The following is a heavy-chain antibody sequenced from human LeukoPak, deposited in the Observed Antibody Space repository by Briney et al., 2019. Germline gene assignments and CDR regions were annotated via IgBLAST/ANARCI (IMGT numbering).Heavy chain of an antibody. CDR3: AKDHAYYYYDSSGYYDY. J-gene: IGHJ4*02. V-gene: IGHV3-30*18. CDR1: GFTFSRKG. Sequence: PGRSLRLSPVDPGFTFSRKGIHLVGQAPVKEPEWVAVISYDGSNKYYADSVKGRFTISRDNSKNTLYLQMNSLRAEDTAVFYCAKDHAYYYYDSSGYYDYWGQGTLVTVSS. CDR2: ISYDGSNK. D-gene: IGHD3-22*01.